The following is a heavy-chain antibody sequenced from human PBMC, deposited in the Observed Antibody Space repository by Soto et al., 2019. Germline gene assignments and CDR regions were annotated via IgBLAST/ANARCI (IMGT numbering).Heavy chain of an antibody. V-gene: IGHV3-23*01. CDR2: ISGSGGST. D-gene: IGHD3-3*01. CDR1: GFTFSSYA. CDR3: AKDGTIFGVVIRHGTPSDYYYGMDV. Sequence: EVQLLESGGGLVQPGGSLRLSCAASGFTFSSYAMSWVRQAPGKGLEWVSAISGSGGSTYYADSVKGRFTISRDNSKNTLYLQMNSLRAEDTAVYYCAKDGTIFGVVIRHGTPSDYYYGMDVWGQGTTVTVSS. J-gene: IGHJ6*02.